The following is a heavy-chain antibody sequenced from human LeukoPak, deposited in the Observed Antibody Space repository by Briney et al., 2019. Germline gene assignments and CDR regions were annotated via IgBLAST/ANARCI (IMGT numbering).Heavy chain of an antibody. CDR1: GFTFSSYW. Sequence: PGGSLRLSCAASGFTFSSYWMSWVRQAPGKGLEWVANIKQDGSEKYYVDSVKGRFTISRDNAKNSLYLQMNSPRAEDTAVYYCAREGSGYYFDYWGQGTLVTVSS. CDR2: IKQDGSEK. D-gene: IGHD3-22*01. J-gene: IGHJ4*02. V-gene: IGHV3-7*01. CDR3: AREGSGYYFDY.